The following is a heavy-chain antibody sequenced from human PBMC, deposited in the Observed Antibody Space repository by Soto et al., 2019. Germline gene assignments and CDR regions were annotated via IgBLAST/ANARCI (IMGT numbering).Heavy chain of an antibody. D-gene: IGHD4-17*01. CDR3: PKDSPTGSTLSGHGDIDP. J-gene: IGHJ5*02. V-gene: IGHV1-69*04. CDR2: IIPILDIT. CDR1: ASTFSKHI. Sequence: SVKVSCKASASTFSKHIITWVRQAPGQGLEWMGRIIPILDITNYAQKFQGRVTITAHKSTTPAYLEVSRLTSEDTATPYCPKDSPTGSTLSGHGDIDPWGQGTQVTVSS.